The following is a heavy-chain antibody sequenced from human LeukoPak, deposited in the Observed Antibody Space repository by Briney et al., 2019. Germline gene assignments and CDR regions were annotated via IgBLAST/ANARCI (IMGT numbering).Heavy chain of an antibody. Sequence: SQTLSLTCTVSGGSISSGSYYWSWIRQPAGKGLEWIGRIYTSGSTNYNPSLKSRVTISVDTSKNQFSLKLSSVTAADTAVYYCARWPRGFIWFGELSHDWGQGTLVTVSS. J-gene: IGHJ4*02. CDR3: ARWPRGFIWFGELSHD. D-gene: IGHD3-10*01. CDR1: GGSISSGSYY. V-gene: IGHV4-61*02. CDR2: IYTSGST.